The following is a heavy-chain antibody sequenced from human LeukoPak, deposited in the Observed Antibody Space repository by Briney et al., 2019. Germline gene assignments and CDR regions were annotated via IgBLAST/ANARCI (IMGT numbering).Heavy chain of an antibody. Sequence: SETLSLTCTVSGGSISSYCWGWIRQPPGKGLDWIGSICYSGSTFYNPSLKSRVTLSVDTSKNQFSLKLSSVTAADTALYYCARTENYIPEDCFDPWGQGTLVTVSS. CDR1: GGSISSYC. J-gene: IGHJ5*02. CDR3: ARTENYIPEDCFDP. CDR2: ICYSGST. D-gene: IGHD5-24*01. V-gene: IGHV4-39*01.